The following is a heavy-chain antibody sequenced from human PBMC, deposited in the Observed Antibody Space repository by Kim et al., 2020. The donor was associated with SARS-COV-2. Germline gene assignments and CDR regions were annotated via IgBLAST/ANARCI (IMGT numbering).Heavy chain of an antibody. J-gene: IGHJ4*02. V-gene: IGHV3-7*01. CDR3: ARDGGIQLSFDY. D-gene: IGHD5-18*01. CDR1: GFAFDKFW. Sequence: GGSLRLSCAASGFAFDKFWMNWFRQAPGKGLEWVANINHDGSDTFYGDSVKGRFTISRDNDKNSLHLHMSSLRAEDTALYYCARDGGIQLSFDYWGQGT. CDR2: INHDGSDT.